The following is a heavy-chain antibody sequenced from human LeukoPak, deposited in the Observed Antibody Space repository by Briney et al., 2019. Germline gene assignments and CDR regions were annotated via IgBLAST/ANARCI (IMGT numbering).Heavy chain of an antibody. Sequence: ASVKVSCKASGYTFTSYAMHWVRQAPGQRLEWMGWINAGNGNTKYSQKFQGRVTITRDTSASTAYMELSSLRSEDTAVYYCAREDLPTAAGTLYYYYYGMDVWGQGTTVTVSS. V-gene: IGHV1-3*01. CDR1: GYTFTSYA. D-gene: IGHD6-13*01. CDR2: INAGNGNT. CDR3: AREDLPTAAGTLYYYYYGMDV. J-gene: IGHJ6*02.